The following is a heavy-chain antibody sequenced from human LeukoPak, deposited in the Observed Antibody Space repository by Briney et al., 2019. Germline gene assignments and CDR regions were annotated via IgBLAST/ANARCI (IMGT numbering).Heavy chain of an antibody. Sequence: GGSLRLSCVASGFTGSRNYMSWVRQGPGKGLEWVSVIYGGGSTYYADSVKGRFTISRDNSKNTLYLQMSSLRVEDTAVYYCAPGGNEAFDIWGQGTMVTVSS. J-gene: IGHJ3*02. CDR2: IYGGGST. CDR1: GFTGSRNY. V-gene: IGHV3-53*01. D-gene: IGHD4-23*01. CDR3: APGGNEAFDI.